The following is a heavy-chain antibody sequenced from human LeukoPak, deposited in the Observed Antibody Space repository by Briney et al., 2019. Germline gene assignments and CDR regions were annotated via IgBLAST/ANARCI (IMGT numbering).Heavy chain of an antibody. CDR1: GFTFSDYY. D-gene: IGHD3-22*01. Sequence: GGSLRLSCAASGFTFSDYYMSWIRQAPGKGLEWVSYLSSSGSTIYYADSVKGRFTISRDNAKNSLYLQMNSLRAEDTAVYYCARSADSSGYAKFDYWGQGTLVTVSS. CDR3: ARSADSSGYAKFDY. CDR2: LSSSGSTI. J-gene: IGHJ4*02. V-gene: IGHV3-11*04.